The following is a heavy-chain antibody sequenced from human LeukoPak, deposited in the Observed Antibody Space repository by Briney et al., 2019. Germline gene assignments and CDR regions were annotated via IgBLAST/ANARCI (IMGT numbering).Heavy chain of an antibody. CDR1: GFTFSSYA. J-gene: IGHJ3*02. V-gene: IGHV3-64D*06. CDR3: VKDLQQWLVQQAFDI. D-gene: IGHD6-19*01. Sequence: GGSLRLSCSASGFTFSSYAMHWVRQAPGKGLEYVSAISSNGGSTYYADSVKGRFTISRDNSKNTLYLQMSGLRAEDTAVYYCVKDLQQWLVQQAFDIWGQGTMVTVSS. CDR2: ISSNGGST.